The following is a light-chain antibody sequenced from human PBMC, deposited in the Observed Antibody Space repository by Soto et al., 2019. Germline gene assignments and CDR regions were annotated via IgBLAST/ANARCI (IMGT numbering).Light chain of an antibody. V-gene: IGKV3-20*01. CDR2: GAS. Sequence: EIVLTQSPGTLSLSPGERGTLSCRASKSVSSSYLAWYQQKPGQAPRLLIYGASNRANGIPDRFSGSGSGTDFTLTISRLEPEDFAVYYCQQYGSSVYTFGQGTKLEIK. CDR1: KSVSSSY. CDR3: QQYGSSVYT. J-gene: IGKJ2*01.